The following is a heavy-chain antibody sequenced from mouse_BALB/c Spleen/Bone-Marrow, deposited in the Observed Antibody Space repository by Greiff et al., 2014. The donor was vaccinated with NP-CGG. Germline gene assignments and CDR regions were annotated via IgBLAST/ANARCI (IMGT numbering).Heavy chain of an antibody. CDR1: GFTFSGFY. CDR3: ARNPRWLLAMDN. V-gene: IGHV7-1*02. D-gene: IGHD2-3*01. Sequence: EVQLQQSGGGLVQPGGSLRLSCATSGFTFSGFYMEWVRQPPGKGLEWIAASRNSANDYTTEYSASVKGRFIVSRDTSQSILYLQMNALRAEDTAIYYCARNPRWLLAMDNWGQGTSVTVSS. CDR2: SRNSANDYTT. J-gene: IGHJ4*01.